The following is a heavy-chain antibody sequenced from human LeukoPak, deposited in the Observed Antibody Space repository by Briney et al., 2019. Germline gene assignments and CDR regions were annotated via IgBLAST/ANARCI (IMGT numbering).Heavy chain of an antibody. V-gene: IGHV3-30-3*01. CDR3: ARDWGQRGVGATLAN. Sequence: GGSLRLSCAASGFTFSSHAMVWVRQAPGKGLEWVSFISHDGSESFHTESVKGRFTISRDNFKNTVDLRVSGLKEEDTAVYYCARDWGQRGVGATLANWGQGTLVIVSS. D-gene: IGHD1-26*01. CDR1: GFTFSSHA. J-gene: IGHJ4*02. CDR2: ISHDGSES.